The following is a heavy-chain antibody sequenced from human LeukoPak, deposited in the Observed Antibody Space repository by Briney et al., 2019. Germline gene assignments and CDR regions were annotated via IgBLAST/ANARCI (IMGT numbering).Heavy chain of an antibody. CDR3: ARSRGGIYHY. CDR2: INTDGSTT. D-gene: IGHD3-16*01. Sequence: GVSLRLSCAASGFTFSNDWMHWVRQAPGKGLVWVSRINTDGSTTTYADSVKGRFTISRDNAKNTLYLQMNSLRVEDTALYYCARSRGGIYHYWGQGTLVTVSS. V-gene: IGHV3-74*01. J-gene: IGHJ4*02. CDR1: GFTFSNDW.